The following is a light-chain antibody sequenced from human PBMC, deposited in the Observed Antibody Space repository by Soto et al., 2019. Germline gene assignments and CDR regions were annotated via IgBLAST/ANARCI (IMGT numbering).Light chain of an antibody. J-gene: IGLJ2*01. Sequence: QSALTQPPSASGSPGQSVTISCTGTSSDVGAYSYVSWYQQHPGKAPILVIYEVTKRPSGVPDRFSGSKSGNTASLTVSGLQAEDEADYYCSSHAGSINLVFGGGTKLTVL. CDR2: EVT. CDR1: SSDVGAYSY. V-gene: IGLV2-8*01. CDR3: SSHAGSINLV.